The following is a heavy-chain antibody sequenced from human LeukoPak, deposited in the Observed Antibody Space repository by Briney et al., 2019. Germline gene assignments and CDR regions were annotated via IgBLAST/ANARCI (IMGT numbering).Heavy chain of an antibody. CDR2: ISSSSSFI. CDR1: GFSFSSYS. CDR3: VRDPGSRFLEWPD. V-gene: IGHV3-21*01. Sequence: SGGSLRLSCAASGFSFSSYSMNWVRQAPGKGLEWVSFISSSSSFIYYADSVRGRFTISRDNAKNSVYLQMNSLRAEDTAVYYCVRDPGSRFLEWPDWGQGTLVIVSS. D-gene: IGHD3-3*01. J-gene: IGHJ4*02.